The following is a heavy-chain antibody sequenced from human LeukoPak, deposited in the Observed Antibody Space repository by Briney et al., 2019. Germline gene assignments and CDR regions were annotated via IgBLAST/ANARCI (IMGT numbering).Heavy chain of an antibody. CDR2: LSYGGTNK. CDR3: ARDRSGYANDAFDF. Sequence: GGSLRLSCAASGFTFSDYAMHWVRQAPGKGLEWVAVLSYGGTNKYYADSVKGRFTISRDNSKNTMFLQMNSLRAEDSAVYHCARDRSGYANDAFDFWGQGTMVTVSS. V-gene: IGHV3-30-3*01. D-gene: IGHD3-3*01. J-gene: IGHJ3*01. CDR1: GFTFSDYA.